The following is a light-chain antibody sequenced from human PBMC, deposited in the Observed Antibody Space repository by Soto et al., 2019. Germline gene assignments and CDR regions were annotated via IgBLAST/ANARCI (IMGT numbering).Light chain of an antibody. J-gene: IGKJ5*01. Sequence: DIQMTQSPSSVSASVGDSVTITCRASRDISSWLAWYQQRPGKAPKILIYAASTLRSGIPLRFSGSASGTEFTLTISSLQREDFATYYCQQTHSFPPTFGQGTRLEI. V-gene: IGKV1D-12*01. CDR1: RDISSW. CDR3: QQTHSFPPT. CDR2: AAS.